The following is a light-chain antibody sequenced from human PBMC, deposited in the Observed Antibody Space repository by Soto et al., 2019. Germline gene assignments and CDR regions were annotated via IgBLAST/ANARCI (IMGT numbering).Light chain of an antibody. V-gene: IGLV1-51*01. CDR3: GTWDSSLTVAV. CDR2: DND. Sequence: QSVLTQPPSVSAAPGQTVSISCSGSSSNIGNNDVSWYQQLPGTAPKLLIYDNDKRPSGIPDRFSGSKSGTSATLGITGLRAGDEADYYCGTWDSSLTVAVFGGGTKLTVL. CDR1: SSNIGNND. J-gene: IGLJ2*01.